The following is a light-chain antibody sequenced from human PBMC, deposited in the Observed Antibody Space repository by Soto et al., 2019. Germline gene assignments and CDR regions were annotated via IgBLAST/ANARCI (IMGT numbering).Light chain of an antibody. Sequence: ETVMTQSPATLSVSPGAGDPLSCRARQSVSSNLAWYQQKPGQAPRLLIYGASTRATGIPARFSGSGSGTEFTLTISSLQSEDFAVYYCQQYNNWWTFGQGTKVDI. CDR1: QSVSSN. V-gene: IGKV3-15*01. CDR3: QQYNNWWT. CDR2: GAS. J-gene: IGKJ1*01.